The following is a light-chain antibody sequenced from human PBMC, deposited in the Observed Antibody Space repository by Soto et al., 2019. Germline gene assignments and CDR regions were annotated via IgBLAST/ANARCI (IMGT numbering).Light chain of an antibody. Sequence: QSVLTQPPSVSGAPGQRVTISCTGSSSNIGAGYDVHWYQQLPGTAPKLLIYGNSNRPSGVPDRFSGSKSGTSASLAITGLQAEDEADYYCQSYDISLSGSKFGGGTKLTVL. V-gene: IGLV1-40*01. CDR1: SSNIGAGYD. CDR3: QSYDISLSGSK. J-gene: IGLJ2*01. CDR2: GNS.